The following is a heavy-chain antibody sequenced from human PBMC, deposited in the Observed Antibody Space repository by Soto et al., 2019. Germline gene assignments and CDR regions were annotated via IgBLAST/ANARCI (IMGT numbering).Heavy chain of an antibody. V-gene: IGHV1-3*01. CDR2: INAGNGNT. J-gene: IGHJ5*02. D-gene: IGHD3-16*01. CDR3: ARDRAVFMSWGWFDP. CDR1: GYTFTSYA. Sequence: QVQLVQSGAEVKKPGASVKVSCKASGYTFTSYAMHWVRQAPGQRLEWMGWINAGNGNTKYSQKFQGRVTITRDTSASTAYMELSSLRSEDTAVYYCARDRAVFMSWGWFDPWGQGTLVTVSS.